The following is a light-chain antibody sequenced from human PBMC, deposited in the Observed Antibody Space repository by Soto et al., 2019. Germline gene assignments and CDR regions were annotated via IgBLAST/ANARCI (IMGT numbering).Light chain of an antibody. J-gene: IGKJ4*01. Sequence: EIVLTQSPTLSLSPGERATLSCRASQSVSNYLAWYQQKPGQAPRLLISDASNRATGIPARFSGSGSGTDFTLTISSLAPEDFAVYYCQQRTSWPLTFGGGTKVEIK. CDR3: QQRTSWPLT. CDR1: QSVSNY. V-gene: IGKV3-11*01. CDR2: DAS.